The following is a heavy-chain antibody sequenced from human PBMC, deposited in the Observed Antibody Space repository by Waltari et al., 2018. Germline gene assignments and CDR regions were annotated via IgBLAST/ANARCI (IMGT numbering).Heavy chain of an antibody. CDR2: INAGNGNT. Sequence: QVQLVQSGAEVKKPGASVKVSCKASGYTFTSYAMHWVRQAPGQRLEWMGWINAGNGNTKYSQKFQGRVTITRDTSASTAYMELSSLRSEDTAVYYCARGRGRVPIYYYYGMDVWGQGTTVTVSS. J-gene: IGHJ6*02. V-gene: IGHV1-3*01. CDR1: GYTFTSYA. D-gene: IGHD2-2*01. CDR3: ARGRGRVPIYYYYGMDV.